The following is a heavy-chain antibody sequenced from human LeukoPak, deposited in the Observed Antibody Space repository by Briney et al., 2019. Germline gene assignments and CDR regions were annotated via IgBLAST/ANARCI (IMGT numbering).Heavy chain of an antibody. CDR2: ISGSGGST. D-gene: IGHD2-2*02. V-gene: IGHV3-23*01. CDR1: GFTFSSYA. J-gene: IGHJ4*02. Sequence: PGGSLRLSCAASGFTFSSYAMSWVRQAPGKGLEWVSAISGSGGSTYYAYSVKGRFTISRDNSKNTLYLQMNSLRAEDTAVYYCAKAFGGVPAAISFDYWGQGTLVTVSS. CDR3: AKAFGGVPAAISFDY.